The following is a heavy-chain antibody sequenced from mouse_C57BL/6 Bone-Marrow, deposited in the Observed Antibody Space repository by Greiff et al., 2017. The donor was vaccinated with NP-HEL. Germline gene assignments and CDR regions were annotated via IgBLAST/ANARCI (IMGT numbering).Heavy chain of an antibody. J-gene: IGHJ2*01. CDR1: GYAFSSSW. D-gene: IGHD1-1*01. V-gene: IGHV1-82*01. CDR3: ARGEFIPDY. CDR2: IYPGDGDT. Sequence: VQLQQSGPELVKPGASVKISCKASGYAFSSSWMNWVKQRPGKGLEWIGRIYPGDGDTNYNGKFKGKATLTADKSSSTAYMQLSSLTSEDSAVYFCARGEFIPDYWGQGTTLTVSS.